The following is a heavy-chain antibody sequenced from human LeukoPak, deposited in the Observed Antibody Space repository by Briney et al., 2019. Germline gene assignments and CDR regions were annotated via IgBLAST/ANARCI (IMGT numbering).Heavy chain of an antibody. D-gene: IGHD2-2*01. Sequence: GGSLRLSCAGSGFTFSNYWMHRVRQAPGKGLVWVSRIYSDGNTTNYADSVKGRFTISRDNAKNTLYLQMNSLRAEDTAVYYCARDQGSTSRGIDYWGQGTLVTVSS. CDR3: ARDQGSTSRGIDY. CDR1: GFTFSNYW. J-gene: IGHJ4*02. V-gene: IGHV3-74*01. CDR2: IYSDGNTT.